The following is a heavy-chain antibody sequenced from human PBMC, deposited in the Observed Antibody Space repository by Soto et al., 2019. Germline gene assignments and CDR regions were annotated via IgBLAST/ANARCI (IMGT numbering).Heavy chain of an antibody. CDR2: VYWNTEK. CDR3: AHRSVHYGMYV. J-gene: IGHJ6*02. V-gene: IGHV2-5*01. D-gene: IGHD2-2*01. CDR1: GFSLSTGGVG. Sequence: QITLKESGPTLVKPTQTLALTCTFSGFSLSTGGVGVGWFRQPPGKALEWLADVYWNTEKNYSPSLPGRLTITKDTSNNQVVLTMTAMHPVDTATYYCAHRSVHYGMYVWGQGTTFTVSS.